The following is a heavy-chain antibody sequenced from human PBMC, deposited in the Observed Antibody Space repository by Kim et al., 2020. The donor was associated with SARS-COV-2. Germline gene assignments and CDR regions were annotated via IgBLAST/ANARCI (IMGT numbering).Heavy chain of an antibody. CDR1: GYTFTSYA. CDR3: ARSLAVAGTAEYYYYYGMDV. D-gene: IGHD6-19*01. V-gene: IGHV1-3*01. Sequence: ASVKVSCKASGYTFTSYAMHWVRQAPGQRLEWMGWINAGNGNTKYSKKSQGRVTITRDTSASTAYMELSSLRSEDTAVYYCARSLAVAGTAEYYYYYGMDVWGQGTTVTVSS. CDR2: INAGNGNT. J-gene: IGHJ6*02.